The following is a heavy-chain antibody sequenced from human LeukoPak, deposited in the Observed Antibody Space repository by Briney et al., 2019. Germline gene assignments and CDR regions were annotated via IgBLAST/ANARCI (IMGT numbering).Heavy chain of an antibody. D-gene: IGHD3-22*01. CDR3: ARVRGYYDSSGPRDY. V-gene: IGHV1-69*01. J-gene: IGHJ4*02. CDR2: IIPTFSTA. Sequence: GASVMVSCKASGGTFSSYAISWVRQAPGQGLEWMGGIIPTFSTANYAKKFQGRVTITADESTSTDYMELSSLRSEDTAVYYCARVRGYYDSSGPRDYWGQGTLVTVSS. CDR1: GGTFSSYA.